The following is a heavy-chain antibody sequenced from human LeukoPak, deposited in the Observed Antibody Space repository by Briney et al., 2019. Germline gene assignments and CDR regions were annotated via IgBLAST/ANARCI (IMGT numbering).Heavy chain of an antibody. CDR2: INHGGST. Sequence: PSETLSLTCAVYGGSFSGYYWSWIRQPPGKGLEWIGEINHGGSTNYNPSLKSRVTISVDTSKNQFSLKLSSVTAADTAVYYCARRVKSFWSGYYHFDYWGQGTLVTVSS. V-gene: IGHV4-34*01. CDR3: ARRVKSFWSGYYHFDY. J-gene: IGHJ4*02. CDR1: GGSFSGYY. D-gene: IGHD3-3*01.